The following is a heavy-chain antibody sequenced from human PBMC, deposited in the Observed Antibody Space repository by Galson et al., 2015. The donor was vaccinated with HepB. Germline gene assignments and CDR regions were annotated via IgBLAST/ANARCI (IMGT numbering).Heavy chain of an antibody. V-gene: IGHV3-74*01. D-gene: IGHD6-19*01. J-gene: IGHJ4*02. CDR3: AKARAVAGTAGFDY. CDR2: ININGSST. Sequence: SLRLSCAASGFTFSSYWMHWVRQAPGKGLVWVSRININGSSTSYADSVKGRFTISRDNAKNTLYLQMNSLRGEDTAVYYCAKARAVAGTAGFDYWGQGTLVTVSS. CDR1: GFTFSSYW.